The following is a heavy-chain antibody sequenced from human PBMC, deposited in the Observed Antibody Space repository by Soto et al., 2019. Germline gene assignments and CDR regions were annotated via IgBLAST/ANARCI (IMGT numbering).Heavy chain of an antibody. Sequence: GGSLRLSCAAAGFTLSNYAMSWVRQAPGKGLEWVSGISGSGGSAFYTDSVKGRFTISRDNSKNTLYLQMNSLRAEDTAIYYCAKDYSNPTYYYYMGVWGKGTTVTVSS. D-gene: IGHD4-4*01. J-gene: IGHJ6*03. CDR3: AKDYSNPTYYYYMGV. CDR1: GFTLSNYA. V-gene: IGHV3-23*01. CDR2: ISGSGGSA.